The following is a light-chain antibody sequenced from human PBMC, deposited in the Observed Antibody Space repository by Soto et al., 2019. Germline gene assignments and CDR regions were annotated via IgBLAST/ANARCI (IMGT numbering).Light chain of an antibody. CDR1: SSDIGGYDY. J-gene: IGLJ2*01. CDR2: DVN. CDR3: TSYSSGSSHVV. V-gene: IGLV2-14*01. Sequence: QAVVTQPASVSGSPGQSITLSCTGTSSDIGGYDYVSWYQRHPGKAPKLIIYDVNNRPSGVSNRFSGSKSGNTASLTISGLQADDEADYYCTSYSSGSSHVVFGGGTKLTVL.